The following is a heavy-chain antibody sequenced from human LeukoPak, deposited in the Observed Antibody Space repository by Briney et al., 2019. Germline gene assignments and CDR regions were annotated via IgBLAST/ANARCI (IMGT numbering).Heavy chain of an antibody. CDR2: ISNSGTYI. J-gene: IGHJ6*03. V-gene: IGHV3-21*01. CDR3: ARSRYCSSTSCYYYYYMDV. Sequence: PGGSLRLSCAASGFIFSNYNMNWVRQAPGKGLGWVSSISNSGTYIYYADSVKGRFTISRDNAKSSLYLQMNSLRAEDTAVYYCARSRYCSSTSCYYYYYMDVWGKGTTVTVSS. CDR1: GFIFSNYN. D-gene: IGHD2-2*01.